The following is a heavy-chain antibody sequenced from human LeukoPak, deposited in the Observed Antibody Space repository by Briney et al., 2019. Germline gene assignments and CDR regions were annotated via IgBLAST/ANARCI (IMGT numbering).Heavy chain of an antibody. CDR1: GFTFSSYA. Sequence: PGGSLRLSCAASGFTFSSYAMSWVRQAPGKGLEWVSGISGSGIDTYYADAVKGRFTISRDNSKNTLYLQMNSLRAEDTALYYCAKTSIHHPGSYTFDSWGQGTLVTVSS. V-gene: IGHV3-23*01. CDR3: AKTSIHHPGSYTFDS. CDR2: ISGSGIDT. J-gene: IGHJ4*02. D-gene: IGHD3-10*01.